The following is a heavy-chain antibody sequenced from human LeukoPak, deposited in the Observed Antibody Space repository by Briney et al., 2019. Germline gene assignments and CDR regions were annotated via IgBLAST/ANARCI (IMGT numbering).Heavy chain of an antibody. CDR3: AKDRRAAAGTSFDY. Sequence: GGSLRLSCVVSGFTSRNSVMSWVRQPPGKGLEWVSSSDTDGDTQYADSVKGRFTMSRDNSKNTLYLQMNSLRAEDTAVYYCAKDRRAAAGTSFDYWGQGTLVTVSS. V-gene: IGHV3-23*01. CDR1: GFTSRNSV. J-gene: IGHJ4*02. D-gene: IGHD6-13*01. CDR2: SDTDGDT.